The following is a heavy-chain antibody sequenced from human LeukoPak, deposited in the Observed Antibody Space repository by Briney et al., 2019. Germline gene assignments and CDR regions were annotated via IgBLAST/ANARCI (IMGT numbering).Heavy chain of an antibody. J-gene: IGHJ4*02. CDR1: GFPFSSYG. Sequence: GGSLRLSCVASGFPFSSYGMHWVRQAPGKGLEWVSAISGSCGSTYYADSVKGRFTISRDNSKNTLYLQMDSLRAEDTAVYYCAKDSRDWTYFDFWGQGTLVTVSS. D-gene: IGHD1-1*01. CDR2: ISGSCGST. CDR3: AKDSRDWTYFDF. V-gene: IGHV3-23*01.